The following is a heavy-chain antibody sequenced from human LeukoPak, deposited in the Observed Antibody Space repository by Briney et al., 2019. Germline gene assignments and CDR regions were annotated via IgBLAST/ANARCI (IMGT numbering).Heavy chain of an antibody. D-gene: IGHD5-12*01. CDR2: IDTKGTRT. CDR3: VKEVVATIPPL. J-gene: IGHJ4*02. CDR1: GFILSNCA. V-gene: IGHV3-23*01. Sequence: GGSLRLSCAASGFILSNCAMTWVRQAPGKGLEWVSGIDTKGTRTYYADSVKGRFTISRDNSKNTLFLQMNSLRAEDTAVYYCVKEVVATIPPLWSQGTLVTVSS.